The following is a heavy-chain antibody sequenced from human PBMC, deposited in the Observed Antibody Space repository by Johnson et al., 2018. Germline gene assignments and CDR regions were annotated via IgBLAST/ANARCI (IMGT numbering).Heavy chain of an antibody. CDR1: GFTFSIYA. V-gene: IGHV3-30-3*01. Sequence: QVQLQESGGGVVQPGRSLRLSCSASGFTFSIYAMHWVRQAPGKGLEWVAVISHDGSNKYYGDSVKGRFTISRDKSKNTLYLQMNSLIIEETAVYYCARDWLAYADYGCFQDWGQGTLVTVSS. CDR3: ARDWLAYADYGCFQD. D-gene: IGHD4-17*01. J-gene: IGHJ1*01. CDR2: ISHDGSNK.